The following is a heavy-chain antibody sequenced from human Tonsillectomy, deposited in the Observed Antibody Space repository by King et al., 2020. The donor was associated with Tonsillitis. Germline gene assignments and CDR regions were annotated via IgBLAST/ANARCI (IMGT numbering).Heavy chain of an antibody. V-gene: IGHV3-64*05. D-gene: IGHD3-22*01. J-gene: IGHJ4*02. Sequence: VQLVESGGGLVQPGGSLRLACSASGFTFSYYTMHWVRQAPGKGLEYVSAISSNGGSTYYADSVKGRFTIPRDDSKNTLYVQMSSLRAEDTAVYYCVKLTYDSSAYPFWGQGTLVTVSS. CDR3: VKLTYDSSAYPF. CDR1: GFTFSYYT. CDR2: ISSNGGST.